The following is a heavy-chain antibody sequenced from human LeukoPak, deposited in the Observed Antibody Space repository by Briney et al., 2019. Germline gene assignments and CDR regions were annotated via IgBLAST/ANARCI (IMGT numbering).Heavy chain of an antibody. J-gene: IGHJ4*02. Sequence: PGGSLRLSCAASGFIFSSYTMNWVRQAPGKGLEWVSTITSSGGSAYYADSVKDRFTISRDNAKNSLYLQMNSLRAEDTAVYYCARDPRYCSGGSCYPYYFDYWGQGTLVTVSS. CDR1: GFIFSSYT. CDR3: ARDPRYCSGGSCYPYYFDY. CDR2: ITSSGGSA. V-gene: IGHV3-21*04. D-gene: IGHD2-15*01.